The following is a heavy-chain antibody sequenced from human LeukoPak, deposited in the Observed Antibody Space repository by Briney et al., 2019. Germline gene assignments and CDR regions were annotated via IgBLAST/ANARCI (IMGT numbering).Heavy chain of an antibody. V-gene: IGHV3-21*01. D-gene: IGHD5-12*01. CDR1: GLTFNSYS. CDR3: ARDKEVDIGRDAFDI. CDR2: ISTSTSYI. J-gene: IGHJ3*02. Sequence: GGSLRLSCAAAGLTFNSYSMNWVRQAPGKGLEWVSSISTSTSYIYYADSVKGRFTISRDNAKNSLYLQMNSLRAEDTAVYYCARDKEVDIGRDAFDIWGQGTMVTVSS.